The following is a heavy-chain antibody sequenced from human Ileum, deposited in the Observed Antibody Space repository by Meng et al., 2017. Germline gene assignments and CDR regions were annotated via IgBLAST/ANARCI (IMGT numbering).Heavy chain of an antibody. Sequence: TRSLTFDIPGDSVASNTAAWHWMRQSPARGLEWLGRTYYRSKWYNDYAVPVKSRIIINPDTSKNQFSLQLDSVTPEDISIYYCARGRRAGFDFWGQGTMVTVSS. CDR2: TYYRSKWYN. J-gene: IGHJ3*01. CDR1: GDSVASNTAA. V-gene: IGHV6-1*01. CDR3: ARGRRAGFDF. D-gene: IGHD4/OR15-4a*01.